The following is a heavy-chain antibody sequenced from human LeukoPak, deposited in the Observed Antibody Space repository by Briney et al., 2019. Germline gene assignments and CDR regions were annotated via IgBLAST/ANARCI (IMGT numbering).Heavy chain of an antibody. CDR3: ARAYYYDSSGYYGILDY. D-gene: IGHD3-22*01. Sequence: GGSLRLSCAASGFTFSSYWMSWVRQAPGKGLEWVANIKQDGSEKYYVDSVKGRFTISRDNAKNSLYLQMNSLRAEDTAVYYCARAYYYDSSGYYGILDYWGQGTLVTVSS. CDR2: IKQDGSEK. V-gene: IGHV3-7*01. J-gene: IGHJ4*02. CDR1: GFTFSSYW.